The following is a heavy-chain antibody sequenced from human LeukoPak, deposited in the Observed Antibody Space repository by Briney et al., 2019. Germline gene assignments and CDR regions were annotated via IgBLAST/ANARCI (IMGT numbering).Heavy chain of an antibody. J-gene: IGHJ6*02. V-gene: IGHV4-34*01. D-gene: IGHD2/OR15-2a*01. CDR1: GGSFSGYY. CDR2: INHSGST. CDR3: ARGAFRSVYYYGMDV. Sequence: PSETLSLTCAVYGGSFSGYYWSWIRQPPGKGLEWIGEINHSGSTNYNPSPKSRVTISVDTSKNQFSLKLSSVTAADTAVYYCARGAFRSVYYYGMDVWGQGTTVTVSS.